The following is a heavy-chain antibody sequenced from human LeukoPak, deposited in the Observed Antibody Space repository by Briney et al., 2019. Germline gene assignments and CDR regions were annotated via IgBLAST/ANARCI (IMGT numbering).Heavy chain of an antibody. J-gene: IGHJ5*02. Sequence: GGSLRLSCGASGFTFDDYAMHWVRQAPGKGLEWVSGISWNSGSIGYADSVKGRFTISRDNAKNSLYLQMNSLRAEDTAVYYCAVIVGAPAWGQGTLVTVSS. V-gene: IGHV3-9*01. D-gene: IGHD1-26*01. CDR1: GFTFDDYA. CDR3: AVIVGAPA. CDR2: ISWNSGSI.